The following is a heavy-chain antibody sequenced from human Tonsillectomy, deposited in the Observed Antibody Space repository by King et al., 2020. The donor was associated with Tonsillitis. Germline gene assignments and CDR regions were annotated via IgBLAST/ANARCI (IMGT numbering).Heavy chain of an antibody. Sequence: VQLQQWGAGLLKPSETLSLTCAVYGGSFSGYYWSWIRQPPGKGLEWIGEINHSGSTNYNPSLKSRVTISVDTSKNQFSLKLSSVTAADTAVYYCARRSPLKRGYSYGHDYWGQGTLVTVSS. CDR1: GGSFSGYY. J-gene: IGHJ4*02. CDR2: INHSGST. V-gene: IGHV4-34*01. D-gene: IGHD5-18*01. CDR3: ARRSPLKRGYSYGHDY.